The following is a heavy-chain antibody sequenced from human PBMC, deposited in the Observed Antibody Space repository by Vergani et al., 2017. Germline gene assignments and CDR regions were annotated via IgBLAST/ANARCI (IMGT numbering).Heavy chain of an antibody. CDR2: IYYSGST. CDR3: ARDTAPGYSSSWYSNYYYYYMDV. CDR1: GGSISSGDYY. Sequence: QVQLQESGPRLVKPSQTLSLTCTVSGGSISSGDYYWSWVRQPPGKGLEWIGYIYYSGSTYYNPSLKSRVTISVDTSKNQFSLKLSSVTAADTAVYYCARDTAPGYSSSWYSNYYYYYMDVWGKGTTVTVSS. V-gene: IGHV4-30-4*08. J-gene: IGHJ6*03. D-gene: IGHD6-13*01.